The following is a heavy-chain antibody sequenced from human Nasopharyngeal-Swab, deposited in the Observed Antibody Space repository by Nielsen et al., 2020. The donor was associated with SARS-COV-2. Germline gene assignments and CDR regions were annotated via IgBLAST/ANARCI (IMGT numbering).Heavy chain of an antibody. D-gene: IGHD6-13*01. Sequence: SLKISCAASGFTFDDYAMHWVRQAPGKGLEWVSGISWNSGSICYADSVKGRFTISRDNAKNSLYLQMNSLRAEDMALYYCAKDIGYSSPQGMDVWGQGTTVTVSS. CDR3: AKDIGYSSPQGMDV. CDR1: GFTFDDYA. J-gene: IGHJ6*02. V-gene: IGHV3-9*03. CDR2: ISWNSGSI.